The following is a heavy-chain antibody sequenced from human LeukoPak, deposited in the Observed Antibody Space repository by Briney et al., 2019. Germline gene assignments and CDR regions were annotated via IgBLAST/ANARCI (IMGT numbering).Heavy chain of an antibody. Sequence: GTSVKVSCKASGFTFTSTAMQWVRQARGQRLEWIGWIVVGSGNTNYAQKFQERVTITRDMSTSTAYMELSSLRSEDTAVYYCAADSHCSGGSCYSGYYYYYGMDVWGQGATVTVSS. CDR1: GFTFTSTA. CDR2: IVVGSGNT. CDR3: AADSHCSGGSCYSGYYYYYGMDV. J-gene: IGHJ6*02. D-gene: IGHD2-15*01. V-gene: IGHV1-58*02.